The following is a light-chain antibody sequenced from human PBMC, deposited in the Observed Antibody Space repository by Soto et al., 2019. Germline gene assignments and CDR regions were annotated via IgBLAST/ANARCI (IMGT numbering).Light chain of an antibody. Sequence: QSALTXSASVSGYPGQSITISCTGTSSDVGGHDYVSWYQQHPGKAPTLMIYHVTNRPSGVSSRFSGSKSGNTAFLIISGLQAEDEADYYCSSYTSSSTFVFGTGTKVTVL. CDR3: SSYTSSSTFV. J-gene: IGLJ1*01. V-gene: IGLV2-14*01. CDR2: HVT. CDR1: SSDVGGHDY.